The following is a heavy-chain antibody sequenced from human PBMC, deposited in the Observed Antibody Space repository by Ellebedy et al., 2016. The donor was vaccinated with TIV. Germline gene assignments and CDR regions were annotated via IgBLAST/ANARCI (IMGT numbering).Heavy chain of an antibody. J-gene: IGHJ4*02. Sequence: GESLNISCAASGFTFSASWMTWVRQAPGQGLEWVANINQDGRTTNYVDSVKGRFTISRDNSKNTLYLQMNSLRADDTAIYYCAKLGGVLSWYADYWGLGTLVTVSS. CDR2: INQDGRTT. CDR3: AKLGGVLSWYADY. D-gene: IGHD6-13*01. V-gene: IGHV3-7*03. CDR1: GFTFSASW.